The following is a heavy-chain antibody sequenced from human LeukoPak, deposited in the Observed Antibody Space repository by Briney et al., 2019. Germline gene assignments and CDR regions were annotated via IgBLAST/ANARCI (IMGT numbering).Heavy chain of an antibody. Sequence: ASVKVSCKASGYTFTGYYMHWVRQAPGQGLEWMGWINPNSGGTNYAQKFQGRVTMTRDTSISTAYMELSRLRSDDTAVYCCARASGITMVRGVTGRYYMDVWGKGTTVTVSS. CDR3: ARASGITMVRGVTGRYYMDV. J-gene: IGHJ6*03. CDR2: INPNSGGT. CDR1: GYTFTGYY. D-gene: IGHD3-10*01. V-gene: IGHV1-2*02.